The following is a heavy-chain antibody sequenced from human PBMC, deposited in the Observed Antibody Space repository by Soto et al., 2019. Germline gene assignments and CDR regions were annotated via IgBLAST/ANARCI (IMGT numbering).Heavy chain of an antibody. J-gene: IGHJ6*02. CDR3: ARGDSTDCSNGVCSFFYNHDMDV. CDR1: GYSFTDYH. Sequence: QVQLVQSGAEVKKPGASVKVSCKASGYSFTDYHIHWVRQAPGQGLEWLGRINPKSCGTSTAQQFKGWVTMTTDTSISTASMELTRLTSDDTAIYYCARGDSTDCSNGVCSFFYNHDMDVWGQGTTVTVSS. D-gene: IGHD2-8*01. V-gene: IGHV1-2*04. CDR2: INPKSCGT.